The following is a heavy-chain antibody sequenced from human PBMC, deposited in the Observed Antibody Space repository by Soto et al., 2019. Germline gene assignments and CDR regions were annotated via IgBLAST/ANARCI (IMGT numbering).Heavy chain of an antibody. V-gene: IGHV1-18*01. CDR3: ARGRRYFDWLSGQHYYYVMDV. CDR2: ISAYNGNT. CDR1: GYTFTSYG. Sequence: ASVKVSCKASGYTFTSYGISWVRQAPGQGLEWMGWISAYNGNTNYAQKLQGRVTMTTDTSTSTAYMELRSLRSDDTAVYYCARGRRYFDWLSGQHYYYVMDVWGQGTTVTVSS. D-gene: IGHD3-9*01. J-gene: IGHJ6*02.